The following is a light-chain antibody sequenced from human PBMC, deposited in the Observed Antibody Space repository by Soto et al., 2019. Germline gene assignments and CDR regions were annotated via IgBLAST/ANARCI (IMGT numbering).Light chain of an antibody. J-gene: IGKJ1*01. V-gene: IGKV3-20*01. CDR3: QQYGSSPWT. CDR2: GAS. CDR1: QSVSSSY. Sequence: EIVLTQSPGTLSLSPGERATLSCRASQSVSSSYLAWYQQKPGQAPRLLIYGASSRATGIPDRFSGSGSGTDFTLTISRLEPEDCAVYYCQQYGSSPWTVGQGNKVEIK.